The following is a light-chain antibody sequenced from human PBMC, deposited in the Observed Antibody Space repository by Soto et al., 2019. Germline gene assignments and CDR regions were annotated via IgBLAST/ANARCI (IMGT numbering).Light chain of an antibody. CDR1: QSVSSY. CDR3: QQRGNWPLT. J-gene: IGKJ4*01. CDR2: DAS. Sequence: EIVLTQSPATLSLSPGERATLSCRASQSVSSYLAWYQQKPGQAPRLLIYDASNRATGIPARFSGSGSGTDFALTISSLEPEDFALYYCQQRGNWPLTFGGGTKGEIK. V-gene: IGKV3-11*01.